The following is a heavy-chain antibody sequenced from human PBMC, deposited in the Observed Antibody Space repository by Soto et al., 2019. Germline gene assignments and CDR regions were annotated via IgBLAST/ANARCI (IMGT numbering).Heavy chain of an antibody. D-gene: IGHD2-15*01. CDR3: ASTGKVGEGWFYYHYMAV. J-gene: IGHJ6*03. CDR1: GGSISSGGYY. Sequence: SETRSLTCTVSGGSISSGGYYWSWIRQHPGKGLEWIGYIYYSGSTYYNPSLKSRVTISVDTSKNQFSLKLSSVTAADTAVYYCASTGKVGEGWFYYHYMAVWGKGTTVTVSS. V-gene: IGHV4-31*02. CDR2: IYYSGST.